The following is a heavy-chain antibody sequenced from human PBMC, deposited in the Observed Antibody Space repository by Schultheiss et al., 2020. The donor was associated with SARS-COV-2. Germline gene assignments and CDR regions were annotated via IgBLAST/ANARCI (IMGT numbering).Heavy chain of an antibody. V-gene: IGHV4-59*06. CDR1: GGSISSYY. Sequence: SETLSLTCTVSGGSISSYYWSWIRQPPGKGLEWIGYIYYSGSTYYNPSLKSRVTISVDTSKNQFSLQLNSVTPEDTAVYYCARDLAVAVTVAWFDPWGQGTLVTVSS. CDR2: IYYSGST. CDR3: ARDLAVAVTVAWFDP. J-gene: IGHJ5*02. D-gene: IGHD6-19*01.